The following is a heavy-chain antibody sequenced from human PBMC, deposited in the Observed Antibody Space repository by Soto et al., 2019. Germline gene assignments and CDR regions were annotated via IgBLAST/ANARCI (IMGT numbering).Heavy chain of an antibody. Sequence: PGESLKISCKGSGYSFTSYWIGWVRQMPGKGLERMGIIYPGDSDTRYSPSFQGQVTISADKSISTAYLRWSSLKASDTAMYYCARGGGVGATGDHAFDIWGQGTMVTVSS. CDR2: IYPGDSDT. CDR3: ARGGGVGATGDHAFDI. D-gene: IGHD1-26*01. J-gene: IGHJ3*02. CDR1: GYSFTSYW. V-gene: IGHV5-51*01.